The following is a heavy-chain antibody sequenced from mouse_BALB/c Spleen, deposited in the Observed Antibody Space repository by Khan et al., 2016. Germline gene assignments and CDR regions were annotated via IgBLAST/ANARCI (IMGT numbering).Heavy chain of an antibody. CDR2: IDPANGNT. CDR3: ARSPYDYDVGFAY. J-gene: IGHJ3*01. V-gene: IGHV14-3*02. CDR1: GFNIKDTY. D-gene: IGHD2-4*01. Sequence: VQLQQSGAELAKPGASVKLSCTASGFNIKDTYMHWVKQRPEQGLEWIGRIDPANGNTKYDPKFQGKATITADTSYNTAYLQLSRLTSEDTAVYYCARSPYDYDVGFAYWGQGTLVTVSA.